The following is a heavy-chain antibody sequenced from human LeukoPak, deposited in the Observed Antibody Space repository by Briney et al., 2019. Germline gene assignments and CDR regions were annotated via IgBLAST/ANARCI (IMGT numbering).Heavy chain of an antibody. CDR3: ARDATMMGNYFNY. CDR1: GYTFTSNY. V-gene: IGHV1-46*01. Sequence: ASVKVSCKAFGYTFTSNYMHWVRQAPGQGPEWMGVISPSGGSTTYAQKFQGRVTLTRDMSTSTDYLELSSLRSEDTAVYYCARDATMMGNYFNYWGQGTLVTVSS. J-gene: IGHJ4*02. D-gene: IGHD5-12*01. CDR2: ISPSGGST.